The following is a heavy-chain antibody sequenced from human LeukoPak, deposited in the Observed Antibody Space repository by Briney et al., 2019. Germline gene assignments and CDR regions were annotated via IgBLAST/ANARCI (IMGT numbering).Heavy chain of an antibody. Sequence: GASVKVSCKASGYTFASYYMHWVRQAPGQGLEWMGVINPSGGSTHYAQKFQGRVTMTRDTSTSTLYMELSSLRSEDTAVYYCARVGIVGATNAFDIWGQGTMVTVSS. CDR1: GYTFASYY. D-gene: IGHD1-26*01. J-gene: IGHJ3*02. CDR2: INPSGGST. CDR3: ARVGIVGATNAFDI. V-gene: IGHV1-46*01.